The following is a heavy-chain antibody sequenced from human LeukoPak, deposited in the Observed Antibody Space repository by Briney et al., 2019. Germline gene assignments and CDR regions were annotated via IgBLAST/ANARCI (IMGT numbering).Heavy chain of an antibody. D-gene: IGHD2-2*02. CDR1: GFTFTTYW. V-gene: IGHV3-7*01. CDR2: ISEDESEK. J-gene: IGHJ4*02. CDR3: ARSLGCSSSSCYMDY. Sequence: GGSLRLSCAASGFTFTTYWMSWVRQAPGKGLEWVSNISEDESEKYYVDSVKGRFTISRDNAKKSLYLQMNSLRAEDTAVYYCARSLGCSSSSCYMDYWGQGTLVTVSS.